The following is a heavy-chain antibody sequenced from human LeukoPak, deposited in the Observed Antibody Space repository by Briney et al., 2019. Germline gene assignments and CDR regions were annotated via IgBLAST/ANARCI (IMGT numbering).Heavy chain of an antibody. Sequence: SETLSLTCTVSGGSISSSSYYWSWIRQPPGQGLEWIGYIYYSGSTNYNPALKSRVTISVDTSKNQFSLKLSSVSAADTAVYYCARSAVNRRNIAAVDYWGQGTLVTVSS. V-gene: IGHV4-61*05. CDR2: IYYSGST. J-gene: IGHJ4*02. CDR3: ARSAVNRRNIAAVDY. CDR1: GGSISSSSYY. D-gene: IGHD6-13*01.